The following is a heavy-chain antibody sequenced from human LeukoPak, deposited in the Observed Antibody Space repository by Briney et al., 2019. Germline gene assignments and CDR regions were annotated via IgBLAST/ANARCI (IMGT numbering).Heavy chain of an antibody. V-gene: IGHV3-21*01. CDR2: ISSSSSYI. D-gene: IGHD3-3*01. Sequence: GGSLRLSCAASGFTFSSYSMNWVRQAPGKGLEWVSSISSSSSYIYYADSVKGRFTISRDNAKNSLYLQMNSLRAEDTAVYYCARGSTGITIFGVVIPQLDWGQGTMVTVSS. J-gene: IGHJ3*01. CDR1: GFTFSSYS. CDR3: ARGSTGITIFGVVIPQLD.